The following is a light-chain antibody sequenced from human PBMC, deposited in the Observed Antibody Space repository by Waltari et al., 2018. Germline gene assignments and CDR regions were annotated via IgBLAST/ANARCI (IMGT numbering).Light chain of an antibody. V-gene: IGKV3-15*01. J-gene: IGKJ4*01. CDR2: GAS. Sequence: EIVMTQSPATLSVSRGGSATPACMASLSIDDSLAWYQQKPGHPPRLLIHGASTRDTGIPVRFSGSGSGTDFTLTITGLQSEDFAVYFCQQYNQWPLTFGRGTKVEIK. CDR3: QQYNQWPLT. CDR1: LSIDDS.